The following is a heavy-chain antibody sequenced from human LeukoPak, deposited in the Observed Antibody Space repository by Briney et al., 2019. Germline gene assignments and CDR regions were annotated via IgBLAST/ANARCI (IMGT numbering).Heavy chain of an antibody. J-gene: IGHJ6*02. V-gene: IGHV4-30-4*01. CDR1: GGSISGGDYY. CDR3: ARDRRITMIVGIYYYYGMDV. D-gene: IGHD3-22*01. Sequence: ASETLSLTCTVSGGSISGGDYYWSWIRQPPGKGLEWIGYIYYSGSTYNNPSLKSRVTISVDTSKNQFSLKLSSVTAADTAVYYCARDRRITMIVGIYYYYGMDVWGQGTTVTVSS. CDR2: IYYSGST.